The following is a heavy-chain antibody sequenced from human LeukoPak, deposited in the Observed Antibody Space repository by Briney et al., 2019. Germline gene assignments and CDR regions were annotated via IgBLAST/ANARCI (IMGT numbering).Heavy chain of an antibody. J-gene: IGHJ6*02. CDR1: GFTFSSYA. Sequence: GGSLRLSCAASGFTFSSYAMHWVRQAPGKGLEWVAVISYDGSNKYYADSVKGRFTISRDNSKNTLYLQMNSLRAEDMAVYYCAREPTTVKGYYYYGMDVWGQGTTVTVSS. V-gene: IGHV3-30-3*01. CDR3: AREPTTVKGYYYYGMDV. D-gene: IGHD4-11*01. CDR2: ISYDGSNK.